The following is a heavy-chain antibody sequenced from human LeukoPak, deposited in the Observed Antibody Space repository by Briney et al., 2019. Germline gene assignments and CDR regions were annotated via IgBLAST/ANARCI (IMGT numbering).Heavy chain of an antibody. CDR2: ISYDGSNK. J-gene: IGHJ4*02. Sequence: GGSLRLSCAASGFTFSSYAMHWVRQAPGKGLEWVAVISYDGSNKYYADSVKGRFTISRDNSKNTLYLQMNSLRAEDTAVYYCARDGWRLGVVFPDYWGQGTLVTVSS. CDR3: ARDGWRLGVVFPDY. D-gene: IGHD2-2*01. V-gene: IGHV3-30-3*01. CDR1: GFTFSSYA.